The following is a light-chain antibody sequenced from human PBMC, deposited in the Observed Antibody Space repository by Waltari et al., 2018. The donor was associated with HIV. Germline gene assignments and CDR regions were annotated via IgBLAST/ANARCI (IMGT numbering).Light chain of an antibody. V-gene: IGLV3-25*03. CDR3: QSADSSGPYRV. J-gene: IGLJ3*02. CDR1: ALPKQS. CDR2: KDS. Sequence: SYALTQPPSVSVSPGQKARITCSGDALPKQSAYWYQQKPGQAPEVVIYKDSERPSGIPARFSGSSSGTTVTLTISGVQAEDEADYYCQSADSSGPYRVFGGGTKLTVL.